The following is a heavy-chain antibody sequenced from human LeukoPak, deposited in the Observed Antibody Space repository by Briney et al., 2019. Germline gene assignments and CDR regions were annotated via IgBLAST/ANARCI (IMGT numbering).Heavy chain of an antibody. D-gene: IGHD3-22*01. V-gene: IGHV1-69*13. CDR1: GGTFSSYA. CDR3: ARDLSTMIVVEIKNAFDV. Sequence: ASVKVSCKASGGTFSSYAISWVRQAPGQGLEWMGGIIPIFGTANYAQKFQGRVTITADESTSTAYMELSSLRSEDTAVYYCARDLSTMIVVEIKNAFDVWGQGTTVIVSS. CDR2: IIPIFGTA. J-gene: IGHJ3*01.